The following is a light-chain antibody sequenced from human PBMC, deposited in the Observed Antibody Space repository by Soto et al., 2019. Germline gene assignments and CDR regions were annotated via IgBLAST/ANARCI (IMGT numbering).Light chain of an antibody. CDR2: GAS. CDR3: QQYGSSPRT. CDR1: QSVSSSY. J-gene: IGKJ1*01. V-gene: IGKV3-20*01. Sequence: EIVLTQSPGTLSLSPGERATLSCRASQSVSSSYLAWYQQKHGQAPRLLIYGASSRATGIPNRFSGSGSGTDFTLTISRLEPEDFAVYYCQQYGSSPRTFGHGTKVEIK.